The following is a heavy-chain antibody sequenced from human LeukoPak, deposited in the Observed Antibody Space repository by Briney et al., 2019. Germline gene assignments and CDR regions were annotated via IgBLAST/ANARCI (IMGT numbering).Heavy chain of an antibody. CDR1: GFTFRNYA. Sequence: GGSLRLSCAASGFTFRNYALSWVRQAPGKGLEWVSTISASGGATYYADSVKGRFTISRDNSRNTLYLQMNSLRAEDTAVYYCANTNDRDGDFNGDYWGQGTLVTVSA. J-gene: IGHJ4*02. CDR3: ANTNDRDGDFNGDY. V-gene: IGHV3-23*01. D-gene: IGHD1-1*01. CDR2: ISASGGAT.